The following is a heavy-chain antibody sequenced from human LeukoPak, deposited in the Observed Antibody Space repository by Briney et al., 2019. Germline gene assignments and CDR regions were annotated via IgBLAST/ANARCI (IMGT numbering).Heavy chain of an antibody. Sequence: GSLDLSCAASGFHFKSYWMTWVRPAPGKGPEWVAKLNRDGSVQNYVDSVKGRFTISRDNAKSSVFLQMNSLRAEDTAVYYCARDFSPHMTIYYDAFDIWGQGTVVTVSS. J-gene: IGHJ3*02. CDR3: ARDFSPHMTIYYDAFDI. CDR2: LNRDGSVQ. CDR1: GFHFKSYW. D-gene: IGHD3-3*01. V-gene: IGHV3-7*01.